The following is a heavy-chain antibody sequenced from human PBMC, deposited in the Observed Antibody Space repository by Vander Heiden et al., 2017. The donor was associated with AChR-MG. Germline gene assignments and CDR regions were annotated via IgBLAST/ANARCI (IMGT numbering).Heavy chain of an antibody. V-gene: IGHV1-69*06. CDR1: GGTFSSYA. CDR3: AYQRMGAQNKRRDYYYGMDV. Sequence: QVQLVQSGAEVKKPGSSVKVSCKASGGTFSSYAISWVRQAPGQGLEWMGGIIPIFGTANYAQKFQGRVTITADKSTSTAYMELSSLRSEDTAVYYCAYQRMGAQNKRRDYYYGMDVWGQGTTVTVSS. CDR2: IIPIFGTA. D-gene: IGHD1-26*01. J-gene: IGHJ6*02.